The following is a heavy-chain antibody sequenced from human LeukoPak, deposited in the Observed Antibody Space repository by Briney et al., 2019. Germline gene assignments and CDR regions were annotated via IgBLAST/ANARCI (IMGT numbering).Heavy chain of an antibody. CDR3: ARGRNDNGGMFFDS. J-gene: IGHJ4*02. CDR2: ISCSGYT. Sequence: SEALSLTCTVSGGSIRTYYWSWIRQAPGKGLEWIGFISCSGYTSYSPFLKSRVAISVDTSKSQFSLRLSSMTAADTAIYYCARGRNDNGGMFFDSWAQGTLVTVSS. CDR1: GGSIRTYY. D-gene: IGHD4-23*01. V-gene: IGHV4-59*01.